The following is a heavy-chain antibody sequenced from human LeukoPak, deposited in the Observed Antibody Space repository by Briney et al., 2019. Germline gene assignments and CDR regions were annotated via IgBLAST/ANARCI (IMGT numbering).Heavy chain of an antibody. D-gene: IGHD1-1*01. CDR1: GGSISSSSYY. V-gene: IGHV4-39*01. J-gene: IGHJ4*02. CDR2: IYYSGST. Sequence: SETLSLTCTVSGGSISSSSYYWGWIRQPPGKGLEWIGSIYYSGSTYYNPSLKSRVTISVDTSKNQFSLKLSPVTAADTAVYYCARQVRPHDKIDYWGQGTLVTVSS. CDR3: ARQVRPHDKIDY.